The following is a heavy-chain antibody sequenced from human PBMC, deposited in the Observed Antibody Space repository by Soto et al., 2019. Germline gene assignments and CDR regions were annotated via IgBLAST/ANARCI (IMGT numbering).Heavy chain of an antibody. D-gene: IGHD1-1*01. J-gene: IGHJ4*02. CDR1: GYTFTSYG. V-gene: IGHV1-18*01. CDR2: ISAHNGNT. CDR3: ARGRYGDS. Sequence: QVHMVQSGAEVKKTGASVKVSCKASGYTFTSYGITWVRQAPGQGLEWMGWISAHNGNTDYAQKLQGRVIVTRDTSTSTAYRELRSLRSDDTAVYDCARGRYGDSWGQGALVNVSS.